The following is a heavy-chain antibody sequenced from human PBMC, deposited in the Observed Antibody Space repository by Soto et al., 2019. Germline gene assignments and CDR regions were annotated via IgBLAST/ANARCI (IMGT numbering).Heavy chain of an antibody. CDR1: GFTFSDYY. J-gene: IGHJ4*02. CDR2: ISSSGSTI. CDR3: ARVMAAVICSSTSCFDY. V-gene: IGHV3-11*01. Sequence: ESGGGLVKPGGSLRLSCAASGFTFSDYYMTWIRQAPGKGLEWVSYISSSGSTIYYADSVKGRFTISRDNAKNSLYLQMNSLRAEDTAMYYCARVMAAVICSSTSCFDYWGQGTLVTVSS. D-gene: IGHD2-2*01.